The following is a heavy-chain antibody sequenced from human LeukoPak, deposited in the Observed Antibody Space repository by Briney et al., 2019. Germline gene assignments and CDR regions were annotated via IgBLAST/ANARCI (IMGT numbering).Heavy chain of an antibody. CDR2: IKSDGSSI. D-gene: IGHD1-20*01. Sequence: PGGSLRLSCVRSGFTFSNSWMRWVRQTPGEGLRWVSAIKSDGSSISYVDSVKGRLTISRDNAKNKLYLQMNSLRAEDTAIYWCVSGITATSGWGQGTLVTVSS. J-gene: IGHJ4*02. CDR3: VSGITATSG. CDR1: GFTFSNSW. V-gene: IGHV3-74*01.